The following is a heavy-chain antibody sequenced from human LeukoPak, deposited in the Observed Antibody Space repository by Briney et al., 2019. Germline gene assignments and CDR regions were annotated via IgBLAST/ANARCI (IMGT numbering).Heavy chain of an antibody. V-gene: IGHV3-20*04. CDR2: INWNGGST. J-gene: IGHJ4*02. CDR3: ARDTHYGSNY. D-gene: IGHD3-10*01. CDR1: GFTFDDYG. Sequence: GGSLRLSCAASGFTFDDYGMSWVRQAPGKGLEWVSGINWNGGSTDYADSVKGRFTISRDNAKKSLYLQMNSLRAEDTALYYCARDTHYGSNYWGQGTLVIVSS.